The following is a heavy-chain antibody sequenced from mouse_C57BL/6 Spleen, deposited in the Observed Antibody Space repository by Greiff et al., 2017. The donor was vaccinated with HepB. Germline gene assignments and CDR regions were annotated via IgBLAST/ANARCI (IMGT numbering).Heavy chain of an antibody. CDR1: GFTFSSYA. CDR2: ISDGGSYT. CDR3: ARGNYDYAIFAY. Sequence: EVKLMESGGGLVKPGGSLKLSCAASGFTFSSYAMSWVRQTPEKRLEWVATISDGGSYTYYPDNVKGRFTISRDNAKNNLYLQMSHLKSEDTAMYYCARGNYDYAIFAYWGQGTLVTVSA. D-gene: IGHD2-4*01. J-gene: IGHJ3*01. V-gene: IGHV5-4*03.